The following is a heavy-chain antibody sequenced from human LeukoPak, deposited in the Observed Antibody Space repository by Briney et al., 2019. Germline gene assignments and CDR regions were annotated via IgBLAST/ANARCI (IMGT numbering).Heavy chain of an antibody. D-gene: IGHD3-10*01. V-gene: IGHV4-59*13. J-gene: IGHJ5*02. CDR2: IYCSGST. CDR3: ARIAWSGNWFDP. CDR1: GGSISSYY. Sequence: SETLSLTCTVSGGSISSYYRSWIRQPPGKGLEWIGYIYCSGSTKYNPSLKSRVTISVDTSKNQFSLKLSSVTAADTAVYYCARIAWSGNWFDPWGQGTLVTVPS.